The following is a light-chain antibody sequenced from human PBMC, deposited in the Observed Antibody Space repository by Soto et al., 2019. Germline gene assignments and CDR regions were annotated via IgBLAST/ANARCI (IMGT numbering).Light chain of an antibody. J-gene: IGKJ1*01. Sequence: ETVMTQSPGTLSVSLGERATLSSRASQSVSIHLAWYQQKPGQAPRRLIYETSSRATGIPDRCCGSGSGTDFTLSISRVEPENFAVYYCQQYGTSPWTCGQGTKVDIK. CDR1: QSVSIH. CDR3: QQYGTSPWT. V-gene: IGKV3-20*01. CDR2: ETS.